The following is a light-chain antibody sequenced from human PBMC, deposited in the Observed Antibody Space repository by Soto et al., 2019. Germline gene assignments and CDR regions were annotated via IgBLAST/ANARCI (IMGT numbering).Light chain of an antibody. V-gene: IGKV3-15*01. Sequence: TQSPGTLSLSPGERATLSCRASQSVSSGYLAWYQQKPGQAPRLLIYGASTRATGIPARFSGSGSGTEFTLTISSLQSEDFAVYYCQQYNNWPSITFGQGTRLEIK. J-gene: IGKJ5*01. CDR3: QQYNNWPSIT. CDR2: GAS. CDR1: QSVSSGY.